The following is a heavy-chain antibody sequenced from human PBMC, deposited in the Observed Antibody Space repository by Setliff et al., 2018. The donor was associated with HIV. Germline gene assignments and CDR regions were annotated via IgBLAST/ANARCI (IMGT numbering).Heavy chain of an antibody. J-gene: IGHJ3*02. Sequence: ASVKVSCKASGYTFTGYYIHWVRQAPGQGLEWMGRIIPNSGGTNYAQKFQGRVTMTTDTSTSTAYMELRSLRSDDTAVYYCSITTRRNDAFDIWGQGTMVTVSS. CDR1: GYTFTGYY. V-gene: IGHV1-2*06. CDR3: SITTRRNDAFDI. D-gene: IGHD1-1*01. CDR2: IIPNSGGT.